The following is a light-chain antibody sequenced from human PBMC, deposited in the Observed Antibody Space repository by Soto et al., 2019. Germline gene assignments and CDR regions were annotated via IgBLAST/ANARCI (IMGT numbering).Light chain of an antibody. CDR2: GAS. V-gene: IGKV1-39*01. CDR3: QQSYSPPPIT. Sequence: IQMSQSPSSLSASVGDRVTITCRASETISNYLNWYQKKPGKAPQLLIYGASTLQRGVPSRFSGSGSGTDFTLTIGSLQPEDSATYYCQQSYSPPPITLGQGTLLEV. J-gene: IGKJ5*01. CDR1: ETISNY.